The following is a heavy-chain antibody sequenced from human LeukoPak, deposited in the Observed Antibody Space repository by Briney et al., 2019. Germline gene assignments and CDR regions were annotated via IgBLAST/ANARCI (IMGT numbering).Heavy chain of an antibody. CDR1: GGTFSSYA. J-gene: IGHJ5*02. D-gene: IGHD2-15*01. CDR2: IIPIFATA. V-gene: IGHV1-69*06. CDR3: ARSPYCRGGSCYQPNWFDP. Sequence: ASVKVSCKASGGTFSSYAISWVGQAPGQGLEWMGRIIPIFATATYAQKFQGRITITADKPTSTAYMELSSLRSEDTAVYYCARSPYCRGGSCYQPNWFDPWGQGTLVTVSS.